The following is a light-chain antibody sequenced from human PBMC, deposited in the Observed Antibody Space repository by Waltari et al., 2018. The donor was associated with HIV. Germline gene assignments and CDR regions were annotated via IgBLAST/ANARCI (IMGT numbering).Light chain of an antibody. Sequence: PGPSITIPCTRTSSDVATYKLVSWYQQHPGKSPKLMISEVSKRPSGGSDRFSGSKSGDTASLTISGLQAEDEADYYCCSYVSNVIFGGGTKLTVL. V-gene: IGLV2-23*02. CDR2: EVS. CDR3: CSYVSNVI. J-gene: IGLJ2*01. CDR1: SSDVATYKL.